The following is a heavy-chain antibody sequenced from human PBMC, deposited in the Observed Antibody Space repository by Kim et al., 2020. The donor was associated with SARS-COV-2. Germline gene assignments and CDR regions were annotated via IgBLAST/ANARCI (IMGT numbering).Heavy chain of an antibody. J-gene: IGHJ6*02. Sequence: GGSLRLSCAASGVSFDSSAMKWVRQAPGKGLEWVAVISFDGRNKAYADSVKGRFTISRDNSKSTLHLQMNSLRVEDTAVYYCARGNYYESVSLSDYYNGMDVWGQGTTVTVSS. V-gene: IGHV3-30-3*01. CDR1: GVSFDSSA. CDR2: ISFDGRNK. D-gene: IGHD3-10*01. CDR3: ARGNYYESVSLSDYYNGMDV.